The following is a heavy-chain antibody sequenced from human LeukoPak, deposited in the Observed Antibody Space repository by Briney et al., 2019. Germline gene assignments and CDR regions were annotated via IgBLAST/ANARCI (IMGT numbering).Heavy chain of an antibody. Sequence: ASVKVSCKGSGGTFSTYPTSWVRQAPGRGLEWMGGIIPIFDTTNYAQKFQDRATITADESMSTVYMELRSLRSEDTAIYYCARGRLGYCRTTSCYTFDHWGQGTLVTVSS. J-gene: IGHJ4*02. CDR2: IIPIFDTT. V-gene: IGHV1-69*13. D-gene: IGHD2-2*01. CDR3: ARGRLGYCRTTSCYTFDH. CDR1: GGTFSTYP.